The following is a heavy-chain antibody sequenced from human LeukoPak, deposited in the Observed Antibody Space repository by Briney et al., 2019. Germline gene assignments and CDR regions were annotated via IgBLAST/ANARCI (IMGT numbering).Heavy chain of an antibody. CDR1: GGTFSSYA. CDR2: IIPILGIA. CDR3: ARGETYYYDSSGYYYPNAEYFQH. Sequence: ASVKVSCKASGGTFSSYAISWVRQAPGQGLEWMGRIIPILGIANYAQKFQGRVTITADKSTSTAYMELSSLRSEDTAVYYCARGETYYYDSSGYYYPNAEYFQHWGQGTLVTVSS. J-gene: IGHJ1*01. D-gene: IGHD3-22*01. V-gene: IGHV1-69*04.